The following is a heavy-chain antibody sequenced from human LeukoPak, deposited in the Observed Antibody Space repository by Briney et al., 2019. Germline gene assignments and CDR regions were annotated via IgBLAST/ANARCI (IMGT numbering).Heavy chain of an antibody. CDR2: INPSGGST. D-gene: IGHD3-22*01. V-gene: IGHV1-46*01. CDR3: ARVTYYYDSSGPSYFDY. CDR1: GYTFTSYY. J-gene: IGHJ4*02. Sequence: ASVKVSCKASGYTFTSYYMHWVRQAPGQGLEWMGIINPSGGSTSYAQKFQGRVTMTRDTSTSTVYMELSSLRSEDTAVYYCARVTYYYDSSGPSYFDYWGQGTLVTVSS.